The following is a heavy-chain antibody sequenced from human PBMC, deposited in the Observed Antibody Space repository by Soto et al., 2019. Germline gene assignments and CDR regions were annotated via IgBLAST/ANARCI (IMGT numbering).Heavy chain of an antibody. Sequence: GWSLRLSCASSGFTFISYWMSWVRQAPGKGLEWVANIKQDGSGKYYVDSVKGRFTISRDNAKNSLYLQMNSLRAEDTAVYYCARGMEAAAGTGTHYYYYGMDVWGQGTTVTVSS. CDR2: IKQDGSGK. V-gene: IGHV3-7*03. D-gene: IGHD6-13*01. CDR1: GFTFISYW. J-gene: IGHJ6*02. CDR3: ARGMEAAAGTGTHYYYYGMDV.